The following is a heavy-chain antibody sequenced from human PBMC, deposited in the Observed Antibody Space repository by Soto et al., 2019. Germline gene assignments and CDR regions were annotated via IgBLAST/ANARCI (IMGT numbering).Heavy chain of an antibody. V-gene: IGHV3-33*01. CDR3: AREGARQLYCSSTSCSTYAFDI. D-gene: IGHD2-2*01. CDR2: IWYDGSNK. Sequence: GGSLRLSCAASGFTFSSYGMHWVRQAPGKGLEWVAVIWYDGSNKYYADSVKGRFTISRDNSKNTLYLQMNSLRAEDTAVYYWAREGARQLYCSSTSCSTYAFDIWGQGTMVTVSS. J-gene: IGHJ3*02. CDR1: GFTFSSYG.